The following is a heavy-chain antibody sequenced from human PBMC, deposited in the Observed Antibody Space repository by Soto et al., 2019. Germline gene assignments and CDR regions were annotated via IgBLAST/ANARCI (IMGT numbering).Heavy chain of an antibody. CDR1: GFTFSMFS. J-gene: IGHJ5*02. Sequence: QPGGSLRLSCSASGFTFSMFSMHWVRQAPGKGLEYASGISSNGDSTYYADSVKGRFTISRDNSKNTLYLQMSSLRAVDTAVYYCVHPRSTVQIPPTWGQGTLVTVSS. CDR3: VHPRSTVQIPPT. D-gene: IGHD4-17*01. V-gene: IGHV3-64D*06. CDR2: ISSNGDST.